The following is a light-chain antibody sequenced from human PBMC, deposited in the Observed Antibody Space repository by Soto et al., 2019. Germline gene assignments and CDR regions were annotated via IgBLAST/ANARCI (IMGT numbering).Light chain of an antibody. CDR2: EAS. V-gene: IGKV1-27*01. CDR3: QNFDSAPQT. Sequence: DIQMTQSPSSRSASVGDRVTITCRASQGGRHYLAWYQQKPGKVPKLLIYEASNLQSGVPSRFRGGGSGTEFTLTISSLQPEDVATYYCQNFDSAPQTFGQGTKVEIK. J-gene: IGKJ1*01. CDR1: QGGRHY.